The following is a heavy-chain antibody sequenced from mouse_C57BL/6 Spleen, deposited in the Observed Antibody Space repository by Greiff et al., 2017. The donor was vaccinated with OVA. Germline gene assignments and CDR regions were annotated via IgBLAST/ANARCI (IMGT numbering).Heavy chain of an antibody. CDR1: GYAFSSSW. CDR2: IYPGDGDT. CDR3: ARGGWWNAMDY. J-gene: IGHJ4*01. V-gene: IGHV1-82*01. D-gene: IGHD1-1*02. Sequence: HVQLQQSGPELVKPGDSVKISCKASGYAFSSSWMNWVKQRPGKGLEWIGRIYPGDGDTNYNGKFKGKATLTADKSSRTAYMQLSSLTSGDSAVYFCARGGWWNAMDYWGQGTSDTVSS.